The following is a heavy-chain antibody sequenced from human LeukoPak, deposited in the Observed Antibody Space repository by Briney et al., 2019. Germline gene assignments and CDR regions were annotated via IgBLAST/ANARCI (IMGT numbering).Heavy chain of an antibody. Sequence: PGGSLRLSCAASGFTFSSYAMSWVRQAPGKGLEWVSAISGSGGSTYYADSVKGRFTISRDNSKNTLYLQMNSLRAEDTAVYDCAKSMTYYYDSSGYYWETYYGMDVWGQGTTVTVSS. J-gene: IGHJ6*02. CDR2: ISGSGGST. D-gene: IGHD3-22*01. V-gene: IGHV3-23*01. CDR3: AKSMTYYYDSSGYYWETYYGMDV. CDR1: GFTFSSYA.